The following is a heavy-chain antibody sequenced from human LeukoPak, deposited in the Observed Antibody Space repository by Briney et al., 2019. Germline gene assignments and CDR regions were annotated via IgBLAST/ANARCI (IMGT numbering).Heavy chain of an antibody. V-gene: IGHV3-64*01. Sequence: GGSLRLSCAASGFTFSSYAMHWVRQAPGKGLESVSAIGSNGGNTYYGNSVKDRFTISRDNSKNTLYLQMNSLRAEDTAVYYCASPKYTYGPFNYWGQGTLVTVSS. J-gene: IGHJ4*02. D-gene: IGHD2-2*02. CDR2: IGSNGGNT. CDR3: ASPKYTYGPFNY. CDR1: GFTFSSYA.